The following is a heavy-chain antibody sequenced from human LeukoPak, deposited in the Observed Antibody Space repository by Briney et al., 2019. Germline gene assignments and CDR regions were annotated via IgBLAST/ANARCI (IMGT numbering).Heavy chain of an antibody. J-gene: IGHJ5*02. V-gene: IGHV3-21*01. Sequence: GGSLRLSCAASGFTFSSYSMNWVRQAPGKGLEWVSSISSSSSYIYYADSVKGRFTISRDNAKNSLYLQMNSLRAEDTAAYYCARGRVAAMGWFDPWGQGTLVTVSS. D-gene: IGHD2-2*01. CDR3: ARGRVAAMGWFDP. CDR2: ISSSSSYI. CDR1: GFTFSSYS.